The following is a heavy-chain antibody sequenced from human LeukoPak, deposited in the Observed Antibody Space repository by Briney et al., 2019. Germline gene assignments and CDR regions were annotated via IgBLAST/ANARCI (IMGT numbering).Heavy chain of an antibody. J-gene: IGHJ4*02. CDR1: GVSISGTNW. V-gene: IGHV4/OR15-8*02. D-gene: IGHD1-26*01. CDR3: SRESGAFCPFGY. Sequence: SETLSLTCGVSGVSISGTNWWSWVRQPPGQGLEWFGEISLAGQTNYNPSLNGRVTMSLDKSSNQLSLNLTSVTAADKATYYCSRESGAFCPFGYWGQGTLVIVSS. CDR2: ISLAGQT.